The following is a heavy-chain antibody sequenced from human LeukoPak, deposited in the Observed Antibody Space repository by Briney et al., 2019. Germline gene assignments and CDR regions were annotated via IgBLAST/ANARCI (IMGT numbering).Heavy chain of an antibody. CDR1: GGTFSSYA. CDR3: ARDGKYSSSANWFDP. CDR2: IIPILGTA. V-gene: IGHV1-69*11. Sequence: SVKVSCKASGGTFSSYAISWVRQAPGQGLEWMGRIIPILGTANYAQKFQGRVTITTDESTSTAYMELSSLRSEDTAVYYCARDGKYSSSANWFDPWGQGTLVTVSS. D-gene: IGHD6-13*01. J-gene: IGHJ5*02.